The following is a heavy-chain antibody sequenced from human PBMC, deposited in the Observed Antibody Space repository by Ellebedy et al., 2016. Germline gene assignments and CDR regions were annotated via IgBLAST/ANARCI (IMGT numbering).Heavy chain of an antibody. Sequence: ASVKVSCXASGYTFTDYYMHWVRQAPGQGLEWMGWINPDSGVTNYAPQKFQGRVTMTRDTSISTAYMELSSLTSDDTAVYYCARDGQLPDYYYMDVWGKGTTVTVSS. CDR1: GYTFTDYY. J-gene: IGHJ6*03. CDR2: INPDSGVT. CDR3: ARDGQLPDYYYMDV. V-gene: IGHV1-2*02.